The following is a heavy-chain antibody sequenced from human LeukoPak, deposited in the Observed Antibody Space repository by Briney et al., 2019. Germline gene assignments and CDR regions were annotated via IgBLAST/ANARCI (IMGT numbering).Heavy chain of an antibody. CDR1: GFTFSSYG. V-gene: IGHV3-30*18. Sequence: GGSLRLSCAASGFTFSSYGIHWVRQAPGKGLEWMAVISYDGSNKYYADSVKGRFTISRDNSKNTLYLQMNSLRAEDTAVYYCAKDQRDTPDYWGQGTLVTVSS. D-gene: IGHD5-18*01. CDR3: AKDQRDTPDY. CDR2: ISYDGSNK. J-gene: IGHJ4*02.